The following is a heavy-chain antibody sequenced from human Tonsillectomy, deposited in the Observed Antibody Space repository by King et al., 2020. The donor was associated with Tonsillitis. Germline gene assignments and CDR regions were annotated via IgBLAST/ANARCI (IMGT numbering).Heavy chain of an antibody. CDR1: GYSFTSYW. D-gene: IGHD3-22*01. CDR2: IYPGDSDT. CDR3: ARLRYYYDSSCYSYVRRAEYFEH. V-gene: IGHV5-51*01. J-gene: IGHJ1*01. Sequence: VQLVQSGAEVKKPGESLKISCKGSGYSFTSYWIGWVRQMPGKGLEWMGIIYPGDSDTRYSPSFQGQVTISADKSISTAYLQWSSLKASDTAMYYCARLRYYYDSSCYSYVRRAEYFEHWGQGTLVTVSS.